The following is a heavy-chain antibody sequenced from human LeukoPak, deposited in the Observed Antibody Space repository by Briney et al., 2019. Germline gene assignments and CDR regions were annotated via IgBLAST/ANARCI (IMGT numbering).Heavy chain of an antibody. J-gene: IGHJ4*02. CDR1: GGSISSGDYY. V-gene: IGHV4-30-4*01. CDR2: IYYSGST. CDR3: ARGARDYYYDSSGYYY. D-gene: IGHD3-22*01. Sequence: PSQTLSLTCTVSGGSISSGDYYWSRIRQPPGKGLEWIGYIYYSGSTYYNPSLKSRVTISVDTSKNQFSLKLSSVTAADTAVYYCARGARDYYYDSSGYYYWGQGTLVTVSS.